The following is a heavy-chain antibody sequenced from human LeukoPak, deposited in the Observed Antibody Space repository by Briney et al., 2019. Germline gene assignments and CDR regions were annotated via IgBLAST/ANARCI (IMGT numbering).Heavy chain of an antibody. V-gene: IGHV3-23*01. CDR3: ATFGTTGISY. Sequence: PGGPLRLSCAASGYTFTNSAMCWIRQPPGKGLDWVSSISGSGLSTYYAASLKGRFTISRDNSKNTLSLQMNTLRAEDTAMYYCATFGTTGISYWGQGALVTVSS. CDR2: ISGSGLST. J-gene: IGHJ4*02. D-gene: IGHD1-1*01. CDR1: GYTFTNSA.